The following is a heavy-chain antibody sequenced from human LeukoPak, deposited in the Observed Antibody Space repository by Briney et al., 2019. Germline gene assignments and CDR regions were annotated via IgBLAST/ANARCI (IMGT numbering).Heavy chain of an antibody. D-gene: IGHD4-17*01. V-gene: IGHV3-30*02. CDR2: IRYDGSNK. CDR3: AKVPTTVTFYYYHYGMDV. CDR1: GFTFSSYG. J-gene: IGHJ6*02. Sequence: PGGSLRLSCAASGFTFSSYGMHWVRQAPGKGLEWVAFIRYDGSNKYYADSVKGRFTISRDNSKNTLYLQMNSLRAEDTAVYYCAKVPTTVTFYYYHYGMDVWGQGTTVTVSS.